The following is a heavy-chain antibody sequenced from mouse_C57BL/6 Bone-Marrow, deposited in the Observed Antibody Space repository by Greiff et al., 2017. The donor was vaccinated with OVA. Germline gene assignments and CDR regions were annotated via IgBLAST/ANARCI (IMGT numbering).Heavy chain of an antibody. J-gene: IGHJ2*01. CDR3: ARYKGRVAVDYFDY. D-gene: IGHD1-1*01. CDR1: GFTFPNYY. V-gene: IGHV7-3*01. CDR2: IRNKPNGSTT. Sequence: EVQGVESGGGLVQPGDSLSLSCAASGFTFPNYYMSWVRQPPGKALEWLAFIRNKPNGSTTEYSASVKGRFTISRDNSQSILYLQMNALRAEDSATYYCARYKGRVAVDYFDYWGQGTALTVSS.